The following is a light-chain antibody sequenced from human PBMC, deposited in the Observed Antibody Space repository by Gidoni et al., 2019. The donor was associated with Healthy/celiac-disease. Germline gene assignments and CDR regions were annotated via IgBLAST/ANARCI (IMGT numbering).Light chain of an antibody. V-gene: IGKV3-15*01. CDR3: QQYNNWPRYS. CDR1: QSVSSN. CDR2: GAS. J-gene: IGKJ2*03. Sequence: EIVMTQSPATLSVSPGERATLSCRASQSVSSNLAWYQQKPGQAPRLLIYGASQSSLSPSAACSLKILQFYYCQQYNNWPRYSFGQGTKLEIK.